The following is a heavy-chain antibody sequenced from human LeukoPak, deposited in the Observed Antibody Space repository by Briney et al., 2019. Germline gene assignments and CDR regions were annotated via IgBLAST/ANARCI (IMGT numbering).Heavy chain of an antibody. Sequence: SETLSLTCTVSGDSISSSCWSWIRQPPEKRLEWIGYIYYTGNTNYNPSLKSRVTLSVDMSKNQFSLNLNSVTAADTAVYYCLRGFFDSSGYSNTFDIWGQGTMVTVSS. CDR3: LRGFFDSSGYSNTFDI. CDR1: GDSISSSC. J-gene: IGHJ3*02. D-gene: IGHD3-22*01. CDR2: IYYTGNT. V-gene: IGHV4-59*01.